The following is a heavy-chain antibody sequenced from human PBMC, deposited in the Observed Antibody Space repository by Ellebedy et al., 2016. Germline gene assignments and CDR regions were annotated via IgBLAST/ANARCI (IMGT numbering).Heavy chain of an antibody. CDR1: GFSISTYG. D-gene: IGHD3-3*01. CDR2: ISYDGSYK. J-gene: IGHJ4*02. CDR3: AKVYEGFWSGYWEHFDY. V-gene: IGHV3-30*18. Sequence: GGSLRLSXAASGFSISTYGMHWIRQAPGKGLEWVAVISYDGSYKYYADSVKGRFTISRDNSKNTLYLQMNSLRAEDTAVYYCAKVYEGFWSGYWEHFDYWGQGTLVTVSS.